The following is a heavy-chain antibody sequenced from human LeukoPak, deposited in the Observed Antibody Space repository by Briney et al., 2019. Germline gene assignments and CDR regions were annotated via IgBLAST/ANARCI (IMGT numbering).Heavy chain of an antibody. D-gene: IGHD3-9*01. J-gene: IGHJ5*02. CDR1: GGSFSGYY. CDR2: INHSGST. V-gene: IGHV4-34*01. Sequence: SETLSLTCAVYGGSFSGYYWNWIRQPPGKGLEWIGEINHSGSTNYNPSVKSRVTISLDTSNNQFSLELTSVTAADTAVYYCARGQHYDVLTGRFFNWFDPWGRGTLVTVSS. CDR3: ARGQHYDVLTGRFFNWFDP.